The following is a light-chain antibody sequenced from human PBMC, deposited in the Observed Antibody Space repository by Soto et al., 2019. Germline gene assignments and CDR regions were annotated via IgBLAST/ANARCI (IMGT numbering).Light chain of an antibody. V-gene: IGKV3-15*01. CDR2: GAS. CDR3: QEYNNCPPST. CDR1: QSVSSN. Sequence: EIVMTQSPATLSVSPGERATLSCRASQSVSSNLAWYQQKPGQAPMLLIYGASTSATGIRARFSGGGSGTEFTLTISSLQSEDFAVYYCQEYNNCPPSTFGKGTKVEIK. J-gene: IGKJ1*01.